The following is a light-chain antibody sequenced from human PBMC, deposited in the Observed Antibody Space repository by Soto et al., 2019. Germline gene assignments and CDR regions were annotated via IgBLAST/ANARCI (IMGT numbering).Light chain of an antibody. CDR2: GAS. CDR3: QQYGSSPPYT. CDR1: QSVSSSY. Sequence: EIVLTQSPGTLSLSPGERATLSCRASQSVSSSYLAWYQQKPGQAPRLLIYGASNRATGIQDRFSGSGSGTDFTLTISRLEPEDFTVYYCQQYGSSPPYTFGQGTKVESK. V-gene: IGKV3-20*01. J-gene: IGKJ2*01.